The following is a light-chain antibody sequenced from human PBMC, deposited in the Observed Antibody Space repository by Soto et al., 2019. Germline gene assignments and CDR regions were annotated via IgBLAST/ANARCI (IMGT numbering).Light chain of an antibody. Sequence: QSALTQPASVSGSPGQSITISCTGTSSDVGNYNYVSWYQQHPGKAPKLMIFGVSNRPSGVSDRFSGSKSGNTASLTISGLQAEDEADYHCSSYAGGYHLFGTGTKVTVL. J-gene: IGLJ1*01. V-gene: IGLV2-14*03. CDR3: SSYAGGYHL. CDR1: SSDVGNYNY. CDR2: GVS.